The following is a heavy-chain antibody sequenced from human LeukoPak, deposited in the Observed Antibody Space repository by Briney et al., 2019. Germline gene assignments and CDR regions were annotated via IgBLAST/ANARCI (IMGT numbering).Heavy chain of an antibody. V-gene: IGHV3-23*01. D-gene: IGHD4-11*01. CDR2: ISGSGGST. Sequence: GSLRLSCAASGFXFSSYAMSWVRQAPGKGLEWVSAISGSGGSTTYADSVKGRFTISRDNAKNTLYLQMNSLRAEDTAVYYCARGLVPGFLDYWGQGTPVTVSS. J-gene: IGHJ4*02. CDR3: ARGLVPGFLDY. CDR1: GFXFSSYA.